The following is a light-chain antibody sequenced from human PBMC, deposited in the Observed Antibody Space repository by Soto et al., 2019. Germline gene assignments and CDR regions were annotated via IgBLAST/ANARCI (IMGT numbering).Light chain of an antibody. CDR1: SGSVSTTYY. V-gene: IGLV8-61*01. CDR2: STD. Sequence: QTVVTQEPSFSVSPGRTVTLTCGLRSGSVSTTYYPTWYQQTPGQAPRTLIYSTDTRSSGVPDRFSGSILGNKAALTITGAKADDESDYYCVLYMGRGIWVFGGGTKLTVL. CDR3: VLYMGRGIWV. J-gene: IGLJ3*02.